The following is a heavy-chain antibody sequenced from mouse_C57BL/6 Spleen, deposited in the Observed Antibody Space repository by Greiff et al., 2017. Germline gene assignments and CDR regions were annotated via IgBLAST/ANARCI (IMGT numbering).Heavy chain of an antibody. J-gene: IGHJ3*01. D-gene: IGHD2-4*01. CDR2: ISSGSSTI. CDR3: ARDDYDVGFAY. CDR1: GFTFSDYG. V-gene: IGHV5-17*01. Sequence: SGGGLVKPGGSLKLSCAASGFTFSDYGMHWVRQAPEKGLEWVAYISSGSSTIYYADTVKGRFTISRDNAKNTLFLQMTSLRSEDTAMYYCARDDYDVGFAYWGQGTLVTVSA.